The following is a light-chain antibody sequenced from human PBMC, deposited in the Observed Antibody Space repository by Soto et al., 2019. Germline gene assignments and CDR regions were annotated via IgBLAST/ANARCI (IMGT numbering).Light chain of an antibody. CDR1: SSDVGGYNY. J-gene: IGLJ1*01. CDR2: EVT. V-gene: IGLV2-14*01. CDR3: CSYSTSSSLL. Sequence: QSAPTQPASVSGSPGQSITISCTGTSSDVGGYNYVSWYQQYPGKAPKLMIYEVTNRPSGVSYRFSGSKSGNTASLTISGLQAEDEADYYCCSYSTSSSLLFGAGTKLTVL.